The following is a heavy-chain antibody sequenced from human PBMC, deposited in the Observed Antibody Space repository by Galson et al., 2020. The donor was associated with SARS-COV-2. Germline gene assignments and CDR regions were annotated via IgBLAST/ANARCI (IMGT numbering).Heavy chain of an antibody. D-gene: IGHD5-12*01. CDR2: IDWDDDK. CDR3: ARSRDGYSHFDY. Sequence: SGPTLVKPTQTLTLTCTVSGFSLSTSGVSVSWLRQPPGEALEWLELIDWDDDKFYSTSLKTRLTISKDTSKDQVVLSMTNMDPVDTATYYCARSRDGYSHFDYWGQGTLVTVPS. CDR1: GFSLSTSGVS. V-gene: IGHV2-70*01. J-gene: IGHJ4*02.